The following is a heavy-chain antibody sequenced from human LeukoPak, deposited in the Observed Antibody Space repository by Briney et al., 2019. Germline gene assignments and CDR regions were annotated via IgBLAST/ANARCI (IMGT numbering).Heavy chain of an antibody. V-gene: IGHV3-33*06. J-gene: IGHJ4*02. D-gene: IGHD5-24*01. CDR1: GFTFSSYG. CDR2: IWYDGSNK. Sequence: GGYLRLSCAASGFTFSSYGMHWVRQAPGKGLEWVAVIWYDGSNKYYADSVKGRFTISRDNSKNTLYLQMNSLRAEDTAVYYCAKGSSRDGYNYDFDYWGQGTLVTVSS. CDR3: AKGSSRDGYNYDFDY.